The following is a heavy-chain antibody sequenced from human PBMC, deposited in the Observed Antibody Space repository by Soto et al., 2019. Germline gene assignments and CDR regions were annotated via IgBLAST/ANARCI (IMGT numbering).Heavy chain of an antibody. V-gene: IGHV4-39*01. CDR2: IYYSGKT. CDR3: ARHGSY. Sequence: SETLSLTCPVSGVSISKTSYYWGWIRQSPGKGLEWIGTIYYSGKTYYHPALKSRVTISVDTSNNRFSLKLSSVTAADTAVYYCARHGSYWGQGTLVTVAS. J-gene: IGHJ4*02. CDR1: GVSISKTSYY.